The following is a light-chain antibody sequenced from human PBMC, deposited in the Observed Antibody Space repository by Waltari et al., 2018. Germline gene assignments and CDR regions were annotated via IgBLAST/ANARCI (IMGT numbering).Light chain of an antibody. V-gene: IGKV3-20*01. J-gene: IGKJ4*01. CDR3: QQYDGEVVT. Sequence: DIVLPQSPGTLSLSPGDRATLSCRARQSVTSLSLTWYQQKLGQAPRLLIYGTSSRATGIPDRFSGSGSGTDFTLTISRREPEDFAVYYCQQYDGEVVTFGGGTKVEI. CDR1: QSVTSLS. CDR2: GTS.